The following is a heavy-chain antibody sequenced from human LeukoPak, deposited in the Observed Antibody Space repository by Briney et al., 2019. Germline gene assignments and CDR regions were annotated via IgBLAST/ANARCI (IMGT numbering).Heavy chain of an antibody. Sequence: PGGSLRLSCAASGFNFSASYMSWIRQAPGKGLEWVSYISVRGITINYADSVKGRFSIFRDDAKSSLFLQMNNLKTEDMALYYCASGGDYAGIAALFRHWGQGSLVTVSS. V-gene: IGHV3-11*01. J-gene: IGHJ4*02. D-gene: IGHD4-17*01. CDR1: GFNFSASY. CDR3: ASGGDYAGIAALFRH. CDR2: ISVRGITI.